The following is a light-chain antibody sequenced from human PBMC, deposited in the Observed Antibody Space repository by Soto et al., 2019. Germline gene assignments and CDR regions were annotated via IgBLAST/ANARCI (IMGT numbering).Light chain of an antibody. CDR2: EVS. CDR3: RSYAGNINFV. J-gene: IGLJ2*01. Sequence: QSALTQPHSAPGSPGQSVTIPSTGTSSDVGGYNYVSWYHQHPGKAPNLMIYEVSKRPSGVPDRFSGCKSGNTASLTVAGLQAEDEADYSCRSYAGNINFVFGGGTKRTVL. V-gene: IGLV2-8*01. CDR1: SSDVGGYNY.